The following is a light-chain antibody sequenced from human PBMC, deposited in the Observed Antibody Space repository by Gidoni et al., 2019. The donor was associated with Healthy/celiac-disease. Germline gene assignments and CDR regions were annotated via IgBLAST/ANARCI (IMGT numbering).Light chain of an antibody. J-gene: IGKJ1*01. Sequence: EIVLPQSPGTLSLSPGERATLSCRASQSISSTYLSWYQQKPGQAPRLLISGASSRATGIPDRFSGIGSGTVFTLTISRLEAEDFAVYYCQQFSSSLWSFGQGTRVEIK. CDR3: QQFSSSLWS. V-gene: IGKV3-20*01. CDR1: QSISSTY. CDR2: GAS.